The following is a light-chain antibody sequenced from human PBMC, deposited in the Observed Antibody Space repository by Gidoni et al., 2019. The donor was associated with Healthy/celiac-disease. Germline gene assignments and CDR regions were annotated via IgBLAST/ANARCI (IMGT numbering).Light chain of an antibody. CDR1: QSVSSSY. CDR3: QQYGSSTGWT. J-gene: IGKJ1*01. CDR2: GAS. Sequence: EIVLTQSTGTLSLSPGERATLSCRASQSVSSSYLAWYQQKPGQAPRLLIYGASSRATGIPDRFSVSGSGTDFTLTISRLEPEDFAVYYCQQYGSSTGWTFGQGTKVEIK. V-gene: IGKV3-20*01.